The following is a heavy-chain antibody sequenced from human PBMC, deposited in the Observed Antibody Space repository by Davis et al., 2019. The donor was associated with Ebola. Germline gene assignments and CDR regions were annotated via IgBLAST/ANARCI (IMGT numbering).Heavy chain of an antibody. CDR3: ARGSQSLLDY. CDR1: GGSISSYY. Sequence: SETLSLSCTVSGGSISSYYWSWIRQPPGKGLEWIGYIYYSGSTNYNPSLKSRVTISVDTSKNHFSLKLSSVTAADTAVYYCARGSQSLLDYWGQGTLVTVSS. V-gene: IGHV4-59*01. J-gene: IGHJ4*02. CDR2: IYYSGST.